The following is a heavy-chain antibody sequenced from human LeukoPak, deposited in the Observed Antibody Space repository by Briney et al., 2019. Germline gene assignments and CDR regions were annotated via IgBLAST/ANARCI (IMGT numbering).Heavy chain of an antibody. J-gene: IGHJ4*02. CDR1: GYSISSGYY. Sequence: PSETLSLTCTVSGYSISSGYYWGWIRQPPGKGLGWIGSIYHSGSTYYNPSLKSRVTISVDTSKNQFSLKLSSVTAADTAVYYCARDRDYYDSSGYYFIDYWGQGTLVTVSS. D-gene: IGHD3-22*01. CDR2: IYHSGST. V-gene: IGHV4-38-2*02. CDR3: ARDRDYYDSSGYYFIDY.